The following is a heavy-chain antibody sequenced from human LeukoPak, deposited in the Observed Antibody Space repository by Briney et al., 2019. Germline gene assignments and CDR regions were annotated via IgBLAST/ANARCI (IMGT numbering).Heavy chain of an antibody. CDR2: IYYSGST. CDR1: GGSISSYY. Sequence: PSETLSLTCTVSGGSISSYYWSWIRQPPGKGLEWIGYIYYSGSTNYNPSLKSRVTISVDTSKNQFSLKLSSVTTADTAVYYCARHGGALDIWGQGTMVTVSS. J-gene: IGHJ3*02. V-gene: IGHV4-59*08. D-gene: IGHD3-16*01. CDR3: ARHGGALDI.